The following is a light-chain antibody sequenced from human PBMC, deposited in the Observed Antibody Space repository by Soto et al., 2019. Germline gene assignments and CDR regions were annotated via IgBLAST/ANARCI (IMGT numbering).Light chain of an antibody. CDR3: SSYRSSSTPYV. J-gene: IGLJ1*01. Sequence: QSVLTQPASVSGSPGRSITISCTGTRSDVGGYDYVSWYQQHPGKAPKLMIYDVSSRPSGVSNRFSGSKSGNTASLTISGFQAEDEADYYCSSYRSSSTPYVFGTGTKVTVL. CDR2: DVS. CDR1: RSDVGGYDY. V-gene: IGLV2-14*03.